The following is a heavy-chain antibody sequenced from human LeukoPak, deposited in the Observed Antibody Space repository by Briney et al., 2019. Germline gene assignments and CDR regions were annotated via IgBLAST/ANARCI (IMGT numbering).Heavy chain of an antibody. Sequence: GGSLRLSCAASGFTFSSYAMNWVRQAPGKGLEWVSIISGSGDNTYYTDSVKGRFTISRDNSKNTLFLQMNSLRAEDTAVYYCAELGITMIGGVWGKGTTVTVSS. V-gene: IGHV3-23*01. CDR1: GFTFSSYA. D-gene: IGHD3-10*02. CDR2: ISGSGDNT. J-gene: IGHJ6*04. CDR3: AELGITMIGGV.